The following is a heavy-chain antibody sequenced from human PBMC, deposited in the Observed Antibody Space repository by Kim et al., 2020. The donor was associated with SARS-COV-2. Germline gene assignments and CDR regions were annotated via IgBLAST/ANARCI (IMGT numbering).Heavy chain of an antibody. CDR3: ARHGKLYNKVNYFDY. V-gene: IGHV5-51*01. D-gene: IGHD1-20*01. J-gene: IGHJ4*02. Sequence: PPFQGQVTISADKSISTAYLQWSSLKASDTAMYYCARHGKLYNKVNYFDYWGQGALVTVSS.